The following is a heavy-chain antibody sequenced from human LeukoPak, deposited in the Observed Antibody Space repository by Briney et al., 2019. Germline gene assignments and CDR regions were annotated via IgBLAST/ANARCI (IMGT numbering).Heavy chain of an antibody. D-gene: IGHD5-18*01. Sequence: SETLSLTCAVSGGSISSGGYSWSWIRQPPGKGLEWTGYIYHSGSTYYNPSLKSRVTISVDRSKNQFSLKLSSVTAADTAVYYCASHVDTAMVTGFYFDYWGQGTLVTVSS. CDR1: GGSISSGGYS. CDR3: ASHVDTAMVTGFYFDY. CDR2: IYHSGST. J-gene: IGHJ4*02. V-gene: IGHV4-30-2*01.